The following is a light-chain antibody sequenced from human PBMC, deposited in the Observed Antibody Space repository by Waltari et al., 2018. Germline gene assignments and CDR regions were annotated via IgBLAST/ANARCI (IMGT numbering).Light chain of an antibody. J-gene: IGKJ4*01. V-gene: IGKV1-33*01. Sequence: DIQMTQSPSSLSASVGDRVTITCQASQDINNYLNWYQRKPGKAPKLLIYDASNLETGVPSRFSGSRSGTDFSFTISSLQPEDIATYYCQQYDNLPLTFGGGTKVEIK. CDR3: QQYDNLPLT. CDR2: DAS. CDR1: QDINNY.